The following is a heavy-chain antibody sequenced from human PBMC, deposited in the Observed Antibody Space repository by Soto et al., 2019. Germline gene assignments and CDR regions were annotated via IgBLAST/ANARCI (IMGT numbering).Heavy chain of an antibody. V-gene: IGHV3-21*04. CDR3: ARHVRNFDS. J-gene: IGHJ4*02. CDR1: GFSFSDYS. Sequence: EVQLVESGGGLVKPGESLKLPCVGSGFSFSDYSMNWVRQPPGKGLEWVSSISRNNNYIYYADSVKGRFSISRDNAQNSPFLQMDSLRAEDTAVYYCARHVRNFDSWRQGTLVRVSS. CDR2: ISRNNNYI.